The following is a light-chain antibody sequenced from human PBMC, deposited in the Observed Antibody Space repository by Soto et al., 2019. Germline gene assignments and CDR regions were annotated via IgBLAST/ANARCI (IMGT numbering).Light chain of an antibody. CDR2: EGS. Sequence: QSALTQPASVSGSPGQSITISCTGTSSDVGSYNLVSWYQQHPGKAPKLMIYEGSKRPSGVSNRFSGSKSGNTASLTISGLQAEDEAAYYCSSYTGSSTPLVFGTGTKLTVL. J-gene: IGLJ1*01. CDR3: SSYTGSSTPLV. CDR1: SSDVGSYNL. V-gene: IGLV2-14*02.